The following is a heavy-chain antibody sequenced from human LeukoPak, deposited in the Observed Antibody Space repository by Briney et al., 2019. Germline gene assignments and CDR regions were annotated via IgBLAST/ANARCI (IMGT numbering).Heavy chain of an antibody. V-gene: IGHV5-51*01. CDR2: VYPGDSDT. CDR1: GYRFTTYW. Sequence: GESLKISCKGSGYRFTTYWIGWVRQLPGKGLEWMGIVYPGDSDTRYSPSFEGQVTISVDRSISTAYLQWSSLRASDTAMYYCARRPPYTSTWHVDYWGQGTLVTVSS. CDR3: ARRPPYTSTWHVDY. J-gene: IGHJ4*02. D-gene: IGHD6-13*01.